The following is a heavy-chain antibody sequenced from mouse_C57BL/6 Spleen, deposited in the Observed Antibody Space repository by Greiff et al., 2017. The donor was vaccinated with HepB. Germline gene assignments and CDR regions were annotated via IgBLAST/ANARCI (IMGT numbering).Heavy chain of an antibody. CDR1: GYTFTSYW. V-gene: IGHV1-52*01. J-gene: IGHJ2*01. CDR2: IDPSDSDT. D-gene: IGHD2-1*01. Sequence: QVQLQQPGAELVRPGSSVKLSCKASGYTFTSYWMHWVKQRPIQGLEWIGNIDPSDSDTHYNQKFKDKATLTVDKSSSTAYMQLSSLTSEDSAVYYCASGGNRDYLDYWGQGTTLTVSS. CDR3: ASGGNRDYLDY.